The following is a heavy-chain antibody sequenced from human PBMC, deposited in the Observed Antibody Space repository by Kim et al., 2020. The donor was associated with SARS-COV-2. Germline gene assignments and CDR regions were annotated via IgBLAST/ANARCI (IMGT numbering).Heavy chain of an antibody. J-gene: IGHJ6*02. D-gene: IGHD1-1*01. CDR1: GYSFTSYW. V-gene: IGHV5-10-1*01. CDR2: IDPSDSYT. Sequence: GESLKISCKGSGYSFTSYWINWVRQMPGKGLEWMGRIDPSDSYTNYSPSFQGHVTISADKSITTAYLQWSSLKASDTAIYYCARQRGNYGMDVWGQGTTVTVSS. CDR3: ARQRGNYGMDV.